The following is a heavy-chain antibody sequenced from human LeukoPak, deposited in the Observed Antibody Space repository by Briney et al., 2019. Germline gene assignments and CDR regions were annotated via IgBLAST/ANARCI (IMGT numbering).Heavy chain of an antibody. J-gene: IGHJ5*02. Sequence: SETLSLTCTVSGGSISSYYWSWIRQPPGKGLEWIGYIYYSGSTNYNPSLKSRVTISVDTSKNQFSLKLSSVTAADTAVYYCARVPPSHLAAASNWFDPWGQGTLVTVSS. V-gene: IGHV4-59*12. D-gene: IGHD6-13*01. CDR2: IYYSGST. CDR3: ARVPPSHLAAASNWFDP. CDR1: GGSISSYY.